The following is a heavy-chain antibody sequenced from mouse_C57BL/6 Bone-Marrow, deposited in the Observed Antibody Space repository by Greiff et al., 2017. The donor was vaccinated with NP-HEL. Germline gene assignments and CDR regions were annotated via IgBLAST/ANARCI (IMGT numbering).Heavy chain of an antibody. CDR1: GFTFSNYW. CDR2: IRLKSDNYAT. CDR3: TGGYYGSSYVNWYFDV. Sequence: EVQLQESGGGLVQPGGSMKLSCVASGFTFSNYWMNWVRQSPEKGLEWVAQIRLKSDNYATHYAESVKGRFTISRDDSKSSVYLQMNNLRAEDTGIYYCTGGYYGSSYVNWYFDVWGTGTTVTVSS. D-gene: IGHD1-1*01. J-gene: IGHJ1*03. V-gene: IGHV6-3*01.